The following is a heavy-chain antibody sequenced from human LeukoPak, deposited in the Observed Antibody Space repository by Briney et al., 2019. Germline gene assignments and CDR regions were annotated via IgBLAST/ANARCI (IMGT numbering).Heavy chain of an antibody. V-gene: IGHV1-69-2*01. CDR3: ATALRVGYFDY. Sequence: ASVKVSCKVSGYTFTDYYMHWVQQAPGKGLEWMGLVDPEDGETIYAEKFQGRVTITADTSTDTAYMELSSLRSEDTAVYDCATALRVGYFDYWGQGTLVTVSS. D-gene: IGHD3-10*01. CDR1: GYTFTDYY. CDR2: VDPEDGET. J-gene: IGHJ4*02.